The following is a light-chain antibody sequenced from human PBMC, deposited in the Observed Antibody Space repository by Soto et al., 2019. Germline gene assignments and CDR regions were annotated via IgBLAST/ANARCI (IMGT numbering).Light chain of an antibody. V-gene: IGKV3-11*01. J-gene: IGKJ1*01. CDR2: QTS. CDR1: QYINTR. Sequence: EIVLTQSPATLSSFPGDRVTLSCRSSQYINTRLAWYQHRPGQSPRLLIYQTSLRAAGIPARFSASGSGTDFTLTIGDLQPEDFALYYCHQRQSWPRTFGQGTKVDI. CDR3: HQRQSWPRT.